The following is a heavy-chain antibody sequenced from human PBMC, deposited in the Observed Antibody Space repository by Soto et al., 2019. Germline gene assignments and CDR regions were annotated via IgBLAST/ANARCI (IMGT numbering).Heavy chain of an antibody. J-gene: IGHJ6*03. CDR1: GFTFGRYW. CDR2: IKQDGTER. V-gene: IGHV3-7*01. D-gene: IGHD4-17*01. Sequence: GESLTLFCAPSGFTFGRYWISWVRQAPGRGLEWVANIKQDGTERYSVDSVKGRFTISRDNAKNSLYLEINSLRAEDTAVYYCARDIAFMTSVTTSYYYYMDVWGKGTTVTVSS. CDR3: ARDIAFMTSVTTSYYYYMDV.